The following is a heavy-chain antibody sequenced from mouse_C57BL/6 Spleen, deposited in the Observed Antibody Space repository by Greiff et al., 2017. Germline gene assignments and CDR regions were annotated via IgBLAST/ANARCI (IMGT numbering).Heavy chain of an antibody. J-gene: IGHJ3*01. CDR2: INPGSGGT. V-gene: IGHV1-54*01. CDR1: GYAFTNYL. Sequence: VQLQQPGAELVRPGTSVKVSCKASGYAFTNYLIEWVKQRPGQGLEWIGVINPGSGGTNYNEKFKGKATLTADKSSSTAYMQLSSLTSEDSAVYFCAGDYGSSYVNLFAYWGQGTLVTVSA. CDR3: AGDYGSSYVNLFAY. D-gene: IGHD1-1*01.